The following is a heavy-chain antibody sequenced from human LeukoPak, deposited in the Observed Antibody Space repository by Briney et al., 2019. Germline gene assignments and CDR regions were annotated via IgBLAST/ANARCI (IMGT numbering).Heavy chain of an antibody. CDR2: MNQDGSEK. D-gene: IGHD3-10*01. CDR1: AFTFSTYW. V-gene: IGHV3-7*01. Sequence: GGSLRLSCAASAFTFSTYWMGWVRRAPGKGLEWVASMNQDGSEKYYVDSVKGRFTISRDNAKNSLYLQMNSLRAEDTAVYYCARKADYYGSGSPMGYWGQGTLVTVSS. CDR3: ARKADYYGSGSPMGY. J-gene: IGHJ4*02.